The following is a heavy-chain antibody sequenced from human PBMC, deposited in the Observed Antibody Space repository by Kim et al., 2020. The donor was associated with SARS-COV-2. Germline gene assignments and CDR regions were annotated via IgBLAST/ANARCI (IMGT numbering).Heavy chain of an antibody. CDR2: ISYDGSNK. Sequence: GGSLRLSCAASGFTFSSYGMHWVRQAPGKGLEWVAVISYDGSNKYYADSVKGRFTISRDNSKNTLYLQMNSLRAEDTAVYYCAKEPYYYDSSGYYLYYYYGMDVWGQGTTVTVSS. J-gene: IGHJ6*02. D-gene: IGHD3-22*01. CDR3: AKEPYYYDSSGYYLYYYYGMDV. CDR1: GFTFSSYG. V-gene: IGHV3-30*18.